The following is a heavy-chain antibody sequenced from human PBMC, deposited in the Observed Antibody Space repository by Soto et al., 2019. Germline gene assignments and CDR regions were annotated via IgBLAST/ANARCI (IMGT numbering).Heavy chain of an antibody. Sequence: SETLSLTCTVSGGSISSYYWSWIRQPPGKGLEWIGYIYYSGSTNYNPSLKSRVTISVDTSKNQFSLKLSSVTAADTAVYYCARGGHFYDSSECWFDPWGQGTLVTISS. V-gene: IGHV4-59*01. J-gene: IGHJ5*02. CDR3: ARGGHFYDSSECWFDP. D-gene: IGHD3-22*01. CDR1: GGSISSYY. CDR2: IYYSGST.